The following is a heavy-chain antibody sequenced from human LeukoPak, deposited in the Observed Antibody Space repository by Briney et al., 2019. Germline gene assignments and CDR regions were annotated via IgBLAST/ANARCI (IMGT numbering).Heavy chain of an antibody. CDR3: ARIRDPYGYAHLDL. Sequence: GGSLRLSCAASGFIFSSCSMNWVRQAPGKGLEWVSSISGSSFYINYADSARGRFTISRDNAENSVYLQMSSLRDEDTAVYYCARIRDPYGYAHLDLWGQGTLVTVST. CDR1: GFIFSSCS. D-gene: IGHD5-18*01. CDR2: ISGSSFYI. V-gene: IGHV3-21*01. J-gene: IGHJ4*02.